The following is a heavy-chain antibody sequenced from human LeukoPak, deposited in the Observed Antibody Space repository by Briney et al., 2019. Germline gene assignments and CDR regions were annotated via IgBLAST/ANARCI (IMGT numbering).Heavy chain of an antibody. CDR2: ISSSSRTI. CDR3: ASVRDRDGPPGDY. Sequence: PGGSLRLSCAASGFTFSSYAMSWVRQAPGKGLEWVSYISSSSRTIYYADSVKGRFTISRDNAKNSLYLQMNSLRDEDTAVYYCASVRDRDGPPGDYWGQGTLVTVSS. D-gene: IGHD5-24*01. CDR1: GFTFSSYA. J-gene: IGHJ4*02. V-gene: IGHV3-48*02.